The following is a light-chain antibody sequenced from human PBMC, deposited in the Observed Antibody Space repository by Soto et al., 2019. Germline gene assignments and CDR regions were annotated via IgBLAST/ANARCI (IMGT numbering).Light chain of an antibody. J-gene: IGKJ5*01. CDR3: QQYGSSPLIR. V-gene: IGKV3-20*01. CDR2: GAS. CDR1: QTVSITY. Sequence: LTQSPGALSLYAGEGATLSCRASQTVSITYLTWYQQKPPQAPRLLLFGASKRATGTPDRLSGSGSGRAFTLTISGLEHEDFAVSYCQQYGSSPLIRFAQGGLLEIK.